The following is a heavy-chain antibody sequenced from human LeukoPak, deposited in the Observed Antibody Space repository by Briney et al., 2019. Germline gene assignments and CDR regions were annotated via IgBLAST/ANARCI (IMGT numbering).Heavy chain of an antibody. V-gene: IGHV3-7*01. D-gene: IGHD6-19*01. Sequence: PGGSLRLSCAASGFTFSSYWMSWVRQAPGKGLEWVANIKQDGSEKYYVDSVKGRFTVSRDNAKNSLYLQMNSLRAGDTAVYYCARGGAGPMEGIDYWGQGTLVTVSS. CDR1: GFTFSSYW. CDR3: ARGGAGPMEGIDY. CDR2: IKQDGSEK. J-gene: IGHJ4*02.